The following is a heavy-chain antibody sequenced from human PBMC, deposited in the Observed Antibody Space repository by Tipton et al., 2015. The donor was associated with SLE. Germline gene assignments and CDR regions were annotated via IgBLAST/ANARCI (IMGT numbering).Heavy chain of an antibody. CDR1: GYTFTDYY. CDR3: ARSGYSYVWGPD. J-gene: IGHJ4*02. D-gene: IGHD3-16*01. V-gene: IGHV1-2*02. Sequence: QSGAEVKKPGASVKVSCEASGYTFTDYYIHWVRQAPGQGLEWMGWVNPNGGGTSYAQNFLGRVTLTRDTSSTTAYMDLSRLRSDDTAVYYCARSGYSYVWGPDWGQGALVTVSS. CDR2: VNPNGGGT.